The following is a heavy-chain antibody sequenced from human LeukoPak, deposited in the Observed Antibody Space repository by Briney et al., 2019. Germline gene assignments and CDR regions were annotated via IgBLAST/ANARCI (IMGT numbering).Heavy chain of an antibody. CDR1: GFTFSDYA. Sequence: GGSLRLSCAASGFTFSDYAMHWVRQGPGKGLEWVAVISDEGHQKYYGDSVKGRFTISRDNAKNSLYLQMNSLRAEDTAVYYCARDDTYEWYYYYMDVWGKGTTVTVSS. CDR2: ISDEGHQK. V-gene: IGHV3-30-3*01. CDR3: ARDDTYEWYYYYMDV. J-gene: IGHJ6*03. D-gene: IGHD3-3*01.